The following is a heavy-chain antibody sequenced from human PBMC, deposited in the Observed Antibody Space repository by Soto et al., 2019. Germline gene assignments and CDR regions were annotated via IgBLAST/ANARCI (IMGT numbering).Heavy chain of an antibody. CDR1: GFTFSSYA. CDR2: ISYDGSNK. CDR3: ARGRYSGSYQGVSAFDI. V-gene: IGHV3-30-3*01. Sequence: QVQLVESGGGVVQPGRSLRLSCAASGFTFSSYAMHWVRQAPGKGLEWVAVISYDGSNKYYADSVKGRFTIFRDNSKNTLYLQMSGLRAEDTAVYYCARGRYSGSYQGVSAFDIWGQGTMVTVSS. J-gene: IGHJ3*02. D-gene: IGHD1-26*01.